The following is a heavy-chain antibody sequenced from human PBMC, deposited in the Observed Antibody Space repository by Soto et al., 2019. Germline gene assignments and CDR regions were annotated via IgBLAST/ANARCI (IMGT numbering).Heavy chain of an antibody. Sequence: EVQLVESGGGLVQPGGSLRLSCGASGFIFDNYWMSWVRQAPGRGLEWVANIKQDGSEKYYVESVKGRFTISRDNAKNKEHLQRDGLRAEYTALYFSVRAIGGAGAFWGQGTLVTVSS. V-gene: IGHV3-7*01. J-gene: IGHJ4*02. CDR1: GFIFDNYW. CDR2: IKQDGSEK. D-gene: IGHD6-19*01. CDR3: VRAIGGAGAF.